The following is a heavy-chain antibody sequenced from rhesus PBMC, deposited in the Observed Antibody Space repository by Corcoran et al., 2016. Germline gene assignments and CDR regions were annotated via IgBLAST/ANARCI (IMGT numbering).Heavy chain of an antibody. CDR2: IRSGGSP. CDR1: GGSVSRYW. J-gene: IGHJ5-2*02. D-gene: IGHD6-31*01. Sequence: QVQLQQWGEGLVKPSETLSLTCAVYGGSVSRYWWGWIRQPPGKGLEWIGRIRSGGSPNYNPSLKSRVTISIDTSKNQFSLKMSSVTDADTAVYYCARHGYSSGKYNSLDVWGRGVLVTVSS. CDR3: ARHGYSSGKYNSLDV. V-gene: IGHV4-160*01.